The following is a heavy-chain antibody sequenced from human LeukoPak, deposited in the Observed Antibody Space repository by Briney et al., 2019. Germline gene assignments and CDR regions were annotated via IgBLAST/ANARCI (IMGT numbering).Heavy chain of an antibody. CDR1: GGTFSSYA. J-gene: IGHJ3*02. D-gene: IGHD1-26*01. V-gene: IGHV1-69*06. Sequence: SVKVSCKASGGTFSSYAISWVRQAPGQGLEWMGGIIPIFGTANYAQKFQGRVTITADKSTSTAYMELSSLRSEDTAVYYCARDDSGSYMVVAIGAFDIWGQGTMVTVSS. CDR2: IIPIFGTA. CDR3: ARDDSGSYMVVAIGAFDI.